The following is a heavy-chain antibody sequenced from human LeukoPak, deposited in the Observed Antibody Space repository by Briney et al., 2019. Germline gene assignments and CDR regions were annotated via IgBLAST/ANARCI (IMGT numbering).Heavy chain of an antibody. CDR1: GFTFSSYS. V-gene: IGHV3-21*01. Sequence: GGSLRLSCAASGFTFSSYSMNWVRQAPGKGLEWVSSISSSSSYIYCADSVKGRFTISRDNAKNSLYLQMNSLRAEDTAVYYCARDRGGGDWNYWGQGTLVTVSS. J-gene: IGHJ4*02. CDR3: ARDRGGGDWNY. D-gene: IGHD2-21*01. CDR2: ISSSSSYI.